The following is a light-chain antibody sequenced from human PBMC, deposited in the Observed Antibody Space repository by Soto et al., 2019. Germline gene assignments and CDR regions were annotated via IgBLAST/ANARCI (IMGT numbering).Light chain of an antibody. Sequence: EIRVCRSLASLSLSVGDTVTITCRSSQDVGRWLSWYQQKPGKAPKILIFATSTLQSGVPSRFSGSGSGTDLTITIASLQPEDFATYYCQQARSFRATFGQGTDWRL. CDR2: ATS. CDR3: QQARSFRAT. J-gene: IGKJ5*01. CDR1: QDVGRW. V-gene: IGKV1D-12*01.